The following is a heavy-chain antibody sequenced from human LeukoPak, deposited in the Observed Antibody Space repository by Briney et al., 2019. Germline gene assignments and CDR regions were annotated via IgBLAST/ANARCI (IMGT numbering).Heavy chain of an antibody. J-gene: IGHJ4*02. V-gene: IGHV3-30*18. CDR3: AKDRYYGSGSYSLYFDY. CDR1: GFTFSSYG. CDR2: ISYDGSNK. D-gene: IGHD3-10*01. Sequence: SGGSLRLSCAASGFTFSSYGMHWVRQAPGKGLEWVAVISYDGSNKYYADSVKGRFTISRDNSKKTLYLQMNSLRAEDTAVYYCAKDRYYGSGSYSLYFDYWGQGTLVTVSS.